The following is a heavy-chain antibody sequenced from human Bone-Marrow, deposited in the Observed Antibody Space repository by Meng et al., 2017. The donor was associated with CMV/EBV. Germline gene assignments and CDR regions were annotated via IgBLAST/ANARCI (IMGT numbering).Heavy chain of an antibody. CDR3: ATVVALTTVTTRDYVAPYNWFDP. CDR2: FDPEDGET. D-gene: IGHD4-11*01. CDR1: GYTLTELS. V-gene: IGHV1-24*01. Sequence: ASVKVSCKVSGYTLTELSMHWVRQAPGKGLEWMVGFDPEDGETIYAQKFQGRVTMTEDTSTDTAYMELSSLRSEDTAVYYCATVVALTTVTTRDYVAPYNWFDPWGQGTLVTVSS. J-gene: IGHJ5*02.